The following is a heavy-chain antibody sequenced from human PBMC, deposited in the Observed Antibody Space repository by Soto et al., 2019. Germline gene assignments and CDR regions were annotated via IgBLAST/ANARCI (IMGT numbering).Heavy chain of an antibody. V-gene: IGHV3-48*03. J-gene: IGHJ4*02. CDR3: ARDLNLDGYNRAYFDY. CDR2: ISSSGSTI. Sequence: EVQLVESGGGLVQPGGSLRLSCAASGFTFSSYEMNWVRQAPGKGLEGVSYISSSGSTIYYADSVKGRFTISRDNAKNSLYLQMNSLRAEDTAVYYCARDLNLDGYNRAYFDYWGQGTLVTVSS. CDR1: GFTFSSYE. D-gene: IGHD5-12*01.